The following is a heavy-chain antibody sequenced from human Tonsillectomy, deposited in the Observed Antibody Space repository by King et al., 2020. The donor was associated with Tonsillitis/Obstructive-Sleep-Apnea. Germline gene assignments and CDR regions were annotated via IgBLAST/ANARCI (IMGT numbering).Heavy chain of an antibody. CDR3: AKGTFNGSGNWFDP. CDR1: GFTFSSYA. Sequence: QLVESGGGLVQPGGSLRLSCAASGFTFSSYAMNWVRQAPGKGLEWVSAISGSVGSTYYAASVKGRFTISRDNSKNTLYLQMNSLRAEDTAVYYGAKGTFNGSGNWFDPWGQGILVTVSS. D-gene: IGHD3-10*01. CDR2: ISGSVGST. V-gene: IGHV3-23*04. J-gene: IGHJ5*02.